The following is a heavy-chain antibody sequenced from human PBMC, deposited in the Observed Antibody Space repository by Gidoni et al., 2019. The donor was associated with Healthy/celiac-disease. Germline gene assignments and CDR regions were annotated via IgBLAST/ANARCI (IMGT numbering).Heavy chain of an antibody. V-gene: IGHV3-33*01. D-gene: IGHD4-17*01. CDR2: IWYDGSNK. CDR3: ARGLVDYGDYVDSPTGYYYYGMDV. CDR1: GFTFSSYG. Sequence: QVQLVESGGGVVQPGRSLRLSCAASGFTFSSYGMHWVRPVPGQGLEWVEVIWYDGSNKYYADSGKGRFTIYRDNSKNTVYLQMNSRRAEDTAVYYCARGLVDYGDYVDSPTGYYYYGMDVWGQGTTVTVSS. J-gene: IGHJ6*02.